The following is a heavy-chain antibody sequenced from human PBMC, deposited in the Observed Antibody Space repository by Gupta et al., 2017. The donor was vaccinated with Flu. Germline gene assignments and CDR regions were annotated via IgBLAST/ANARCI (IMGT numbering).Heavy chain of an antibody. CDR2: ISGSGGST. Sequence: EVQLLQSGGGLVQPGGSLRLSCAASGFTFSDYAINWVRQAPGKGLGWVSAISGSGGSTYYTDSVKVQFTISRDNSKNTLYLQMNSLRVEDTAVYFCAKEFSGSYFGDYWGQGTLVTVSS. CDR1: GFTFSDYA. D-gene: IGHD1-26*01. J-gene: IGHJ4*02. V-gene: IGHV3-23*01. CDR3: AKEFSGSYFGDY.